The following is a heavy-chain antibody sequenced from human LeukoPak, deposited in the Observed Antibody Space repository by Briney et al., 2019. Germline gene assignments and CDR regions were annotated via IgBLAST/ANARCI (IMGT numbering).Heavy chain of an antibody. CDR3: ARDFWNYFDY. CDR1: GFSFSSSW. D-gene: IGHD1-1*01. CDR2: INPDGSEK. J-gene: IGHJ4*02. Sequence: GGSLRLSCVVSGFSFSSSWMGWVRQAPGKGLEWVATINPDGSEKYYVDSLKGRFTISRDNAKNSLYLQVNSLRAEDTAVYYCARDFWNYFDYWGQGTLVTVSS. V-gene: IGHV3-7*05.